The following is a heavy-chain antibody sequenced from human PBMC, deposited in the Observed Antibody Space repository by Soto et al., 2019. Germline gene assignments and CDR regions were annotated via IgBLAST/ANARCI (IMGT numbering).Heavy chain of an antibody. D-gene: IGHD1-1*01. Sequence: EVQLVESGGGLVQPGGSLRLSCAASGFTFSSYSMNWVRQAPWKGLEWVSYITSSSSSIYYADSVKGRFTISRDNAKNSLYLQMNSLRAEDTAVYYCARSIPSTGTSEWGQGTLVTVSS. CDR3: ARSIPSTGTSE. V-gene: IGHV3-48*01. J-gene: IGHJ4*02. CDR2: ITSSSSSI. CDR1: GFTFSSYS.